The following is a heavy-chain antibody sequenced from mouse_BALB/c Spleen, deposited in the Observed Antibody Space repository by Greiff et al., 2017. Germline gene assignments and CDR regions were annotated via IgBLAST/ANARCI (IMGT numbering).Heavy chain of an antibody. CDR1: GYTFTSYW. Sequence: QVQLQQPGAELVRPGASVQLSCKASGYTFTSYWINWVKQRPGQGLEWIGNIYPSDSYTNYNQKFKDKATLTVDKSSSTAYMQLSSPTSEDSAVYYCTRGNDGYPFADWGQGNRVTVSA. J-gene: IGHJ3*01. D-gene: IGHD2-3*01. CDR2: IYPSDSYT. CDR3: TRGNDGYPFAD. V-gene: IGHV1-69*02.